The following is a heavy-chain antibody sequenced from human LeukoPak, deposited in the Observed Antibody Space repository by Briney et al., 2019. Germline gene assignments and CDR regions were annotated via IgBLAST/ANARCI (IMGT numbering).Heavy chain of an antibody. CDR2: IYPGDSDT. CDR1: GYTFSSYW. V-gene: IGHV5-51*01. Sequence: GESLRISCKGSGYTFSSYWIGWVRQMPGKGLEWMGIIYPGDSDTRYSPSLQGQVTISVDTSIGTAYLQWSSLKASDTAIYYCARQNDFRPDYWGQGTLVTVSS. CDR3: ARQNDFRPDY. J-gene: IGHJ4*02. D-gene: IGHD3-3*01.